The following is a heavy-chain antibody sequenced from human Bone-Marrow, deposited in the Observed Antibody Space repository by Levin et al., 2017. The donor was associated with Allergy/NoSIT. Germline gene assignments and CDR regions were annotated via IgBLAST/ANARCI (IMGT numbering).Heavy chain of an antibody. V-gene: IGHV3-20*04. CDR1: GFTFDDYG. D-gene: IGHD5-12*01. J-gene: IGHJ4*02. Sequence: LSLTCAASGFTFDDYGMSWVRQAPGKGLEWVSGINWNGGSTGYADSVKGRFTISRDNAKNSLYLQMNSLRAEDTALYYCARDPLYSGYEYDYWGQGTLVTVSS. CDR3: ARDPLYSGYEYDY. CDR2: INWNGGST.